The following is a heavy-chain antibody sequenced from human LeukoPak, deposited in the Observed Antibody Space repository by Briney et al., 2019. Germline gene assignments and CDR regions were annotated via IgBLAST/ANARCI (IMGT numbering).Heavy chain of an antibody. CDR2: LSRSGST. D-gene: IGHD6-19*01. Sequence: SETLSLTCAVSGGSIATTNRWTWVRQPPGKGLEWIGELSRSGSTNYIPSLKSRVTISVDESNNQFSLKLGSMTAADTAVYYCVTGDSGDNFWGQGTLVTV. CDR3: VTGDSGDNF. CDR1: GGSIATTNR. V-gene: IGHV4-4*02. J-gene: IGHJ4*02.